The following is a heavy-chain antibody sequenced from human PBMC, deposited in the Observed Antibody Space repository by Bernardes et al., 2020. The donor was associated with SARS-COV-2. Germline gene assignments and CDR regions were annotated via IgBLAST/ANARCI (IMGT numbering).Heavy chain of an antibody. J-gene: IGHJ5*02. V-gene: IGHV1-2*02. CDR3: ARERRDYRNSFDP. D-gene: IGHD4-4*01. Sequence: ASVKVSCKASGYTFSDYYMHWVRQAPGQGLEWMGWINPNSGSTNYAQKFQGRVTMTRDTSISTAYMELSRLRSDDTVVYLCARERRDYRNSFDPWGQGTLVTVSS. CDR2: INPNSGST. CDR1: GYTFSDYY.